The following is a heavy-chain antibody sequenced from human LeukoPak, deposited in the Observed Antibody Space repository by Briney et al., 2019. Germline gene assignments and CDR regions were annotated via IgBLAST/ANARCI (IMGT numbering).Heavy chain of an antibody. Sequence: PSETLSLTCAVYGGSFSGYYWSWIRQPPGKGLEWIGEINHSGSTNYNPSLKSRVTISVDTSKNQFSLKLSSVTAADTAVYYCAEGPMTTVTTGNFDYWGQGTLVTVSS. CDR3: AEGPMTTVTTGNFDY. J-gene: IGHJ4*02. CDR2: INHSGST. CDR1: GGSFSGYY. D-gene: IGHD4-17*01. V-gene: IGHV4-34*01.